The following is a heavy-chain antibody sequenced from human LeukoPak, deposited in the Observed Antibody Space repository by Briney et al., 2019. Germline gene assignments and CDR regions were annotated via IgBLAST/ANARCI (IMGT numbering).Heavy chain of an antibody. CDR3: AREAQQLVQRMVRNWFDP. D-gene: IGHD6-13*01. V-gene: IGHV4-39*07. J-gene: IGHJ5*02. CDR2: IYYSGST. Sequence: SETLSLTCTLSGGSISSSSYYWGWIRQPPGKGLEWIGSIYYSGSTHNNPSLKSRVTISVDTSKAQFSLKLSSVPAADRAVYCCAREAQQLVQRMVRNWFDPWGQGTLVTVSS. CDR1: GGSISSSSYY.